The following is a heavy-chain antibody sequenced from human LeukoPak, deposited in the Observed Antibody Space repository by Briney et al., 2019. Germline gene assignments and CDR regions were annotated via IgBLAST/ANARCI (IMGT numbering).Heavy chain of an antibody. D-gene: IGHD4-17*01. V-gene: IGHV4-34*01. CDR1: GGSFSGYY. J-gene: IGHJ4*02. Sequence: SETLSLTCAVYGGSFSGYYWSWIRQPPGKGLEWIGEINHSGSTNYNPSLKSRVTISVDTSKNQFSLKLSSVTAADTAVYYCARALGGYGDEVGYWGQGTLVTVSS. CDR2: INHSGST. CDR3: ARALGGYGDEVGY.